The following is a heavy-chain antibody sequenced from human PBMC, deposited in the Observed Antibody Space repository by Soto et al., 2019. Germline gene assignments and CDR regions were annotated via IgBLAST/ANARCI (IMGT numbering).Heavy chain of an antibody. J-gene: IGHJ1*01. V-gene: IGHV3-30*19. Sequence: QVQLVESGGGVVQPGTSLRVSCVGSGFTFRSYVIHWVHQPPGKGLEWVALTSYDGSDKYYDDSVRGRFTISRDNSRNTVDLQMDSLRLEDTALYYCARWGTTGGLDVWGQGTLVSVSS. CDR1: GFTFRSYV. CDR2: TSYDGSDK. D-gene: IGHD3-16*01. CDR3: ARWGTTGGLDV.